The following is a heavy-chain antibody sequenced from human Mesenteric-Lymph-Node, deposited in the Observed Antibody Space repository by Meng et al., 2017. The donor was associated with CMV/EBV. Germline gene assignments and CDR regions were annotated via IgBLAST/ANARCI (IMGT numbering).Heavy chain of an antibody. D-gene: IGHD6-19*01. J-gene: IGHJ5*02. V-gene: IGHV3-48*03. CDR1: GFSFSVYD. CDR3: ARVGQWLTPDR. Sequence: GGSLRLSCAASGFSFSVYDMNWVRQAPEKGLEWVSYISSSGSTIYYADSVKGRFIISRDNAKNSLYLQMNSLRGEDTALYYCARVGQWLTPDRWGQGTLVTVSS. CDR2: ISSSGSTI.